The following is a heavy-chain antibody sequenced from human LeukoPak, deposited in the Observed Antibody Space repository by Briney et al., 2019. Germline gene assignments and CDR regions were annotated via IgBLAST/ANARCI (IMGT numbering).Heavy chain of an antibody. CDR3: ARERWGSGGDFAY. CDR2: IFSGGST. V-gene: IGHV3-66*01. J-gene: IGHJ4*02. Sequence: GGSLRLSCAASGFTVSRNYMHWVRQAPGKGLEWGSVIFSGGSTHYADSVKGRFTISRDNSKNTLFLQMTSLRVEDTAVYYCARERWGSGGDFAYWGQGTLVTVSS. D-gene: IGHD7-27*01. CDR1: GFTVSRNY.